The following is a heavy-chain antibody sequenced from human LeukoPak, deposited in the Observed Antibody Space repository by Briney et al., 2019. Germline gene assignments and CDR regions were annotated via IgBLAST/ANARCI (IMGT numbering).Heavy chain of an antibody. Sequence: PSETLSLTCAVSGYSISSGYYWGWIRQPPGKGLEWIGSIYHSGSTYYNPSLKSRVTISVDTPKNQFSLKLSSVTAADTAVYYCARPNYYYYYMDVWGKGTTVTVSS. CDR1: GYSISSGYY. CDR2: IYHSGST. V-gene: IGHV4-38-2*01. J-gene: IGHJ6*03. CDR3: ARPNYYYYYMDV.